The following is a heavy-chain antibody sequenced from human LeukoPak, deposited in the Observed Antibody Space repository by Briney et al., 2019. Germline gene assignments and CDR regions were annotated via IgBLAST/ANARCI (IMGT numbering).Heavy chain of an antibody. Sequence: SETLSLTCTVSGGSISSYYWSWIRQPPGKGLEWIGYIYYSGSTNYNPSLKSRVTISVDTSKNQFSLKLSSVTAADTAVYYCARHRATGYSSSWYTRIHLFDYWGQGTLVTVSS. CDR3: ARHRATGYSSSWYTRIHLFDY. J-gene: IGHJ4*02. V-gene: IGHV4-59*08. D-gene: IGHD6-13*01. CDR2: IYYSGST. CDR1: GGSISSYY.